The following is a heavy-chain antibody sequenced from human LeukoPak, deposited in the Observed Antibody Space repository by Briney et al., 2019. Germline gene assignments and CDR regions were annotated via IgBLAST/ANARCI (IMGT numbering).Heavy chain of an antibody. Sequence: ASVKVSCKASGYTFTSYGISWVRQAPGQGLEWMGWISAYSGNTNYAQKLQGRVTMTTDTSTSTANMELRSLRSDDTAVYYCARDLRVGVWFDPWGQGTLVTVSS. J-gene: IGHJ5*02. CDR2: ISAYSGNT. V-gene: IGHV1-18*04. CDR1: GYTFTSYG. D-gene: IGHD3-10*01. CDR3: ARDLRVGVWFDP.